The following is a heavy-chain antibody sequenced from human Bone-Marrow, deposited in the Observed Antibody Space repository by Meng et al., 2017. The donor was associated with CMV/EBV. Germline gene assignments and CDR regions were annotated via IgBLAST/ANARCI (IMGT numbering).Heavy chain of an antibody. D-gene: IGHD5-12*01. Sequence: SETLSLTCAVYGGSFSGYYWSWIRQPPGKGLEWIGEINHSGSTNYNPSLKSRVTISVDTSKNQFSLKLSSVTAADTAIYYCAREYIVATIFLDVWGQGTTVTVSS. V-gene: IGHV4-34*01. CDR2: INHSGST. CDR3: AREYIVATIFLDV. CDR1: GGSFSGYY. J-gene: IGHJ6*02.